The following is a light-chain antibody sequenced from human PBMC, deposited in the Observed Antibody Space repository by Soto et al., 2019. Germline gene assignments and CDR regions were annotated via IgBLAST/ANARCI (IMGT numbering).Light chain of an antibody. CDR3: QAWDSSNEGNVV. V-gene: IGLV3-1*01. CDR1: KLGDKY. Sequence: SYELTQPPSVSVSPGQTASITCSGDKLGDKYACWYQQKPGQSPVLVIYQDSKRPSGIPERFSGSNSGNTATLTISGTQAMDEADYYCQAWDSSNEGNVVFGGGTKLTVL. J-gene: IGLJ2*01. CDR2: QDS.